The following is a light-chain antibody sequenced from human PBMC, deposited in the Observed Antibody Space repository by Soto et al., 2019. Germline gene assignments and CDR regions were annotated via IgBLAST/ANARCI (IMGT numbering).Light chain of an antibody. CDR2: GAS. CDR3: KQYGSSPPMYT. Sequence: EIVLTQSPGTLSLSPGERATLSCRASQSVNSRFLAWYQQKPGQAPRLLMYGASTRATGIPDRFSGSGSGADFTLTISRLEPEDVSVYYCKQYGSSPPMYTFGQGTKLEIK. J-gene: IGKJ2*01. V-gene: IGKV3-20*01. CDR1: QSVNSRF.